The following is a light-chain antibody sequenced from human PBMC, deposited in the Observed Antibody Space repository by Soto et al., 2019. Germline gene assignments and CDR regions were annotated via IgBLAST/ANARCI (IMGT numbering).Light chain of an antibody. Sequence: QSALTQPASVSGSPGQSITISCTGTSSDVGAYNFVSWHQQHPGKAPKLMIYNVYDRPSGISYRFSGSKSGNTASLTISGLQGEDQAHYYCIAYTVSRTYVFGTGTKVTVL. J-gene: IGLJ1*01. V-gene: IGLV2-14*03. CDR3: IAYTVSRTYV. CDR2: NVY. CDR1: SSDVGAYNF.